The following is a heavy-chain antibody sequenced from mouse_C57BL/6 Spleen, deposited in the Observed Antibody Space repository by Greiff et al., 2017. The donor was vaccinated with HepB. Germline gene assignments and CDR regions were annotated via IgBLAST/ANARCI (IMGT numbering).Heavy chain of an antibody. CDR1: GYTFTSYW. Sequence: QVQLQQPGAELVRPGTSVKLSCKASGYTFTSYWMHWVKQRPGQGLEWIGVIDPSDSYTNYNQKFKGKATLTVDTSSSTAYMQLSSLTSEDSAVYYCARGFSGTKAMDYWGQGTSVTVSS. D-gene: IGHD4-1*01. V-gene: IGHV1-59*01. CDR2: IDPSDSYT. J-gene: IGHJ4*01. CDR3: ARGFSGTKAMDY.